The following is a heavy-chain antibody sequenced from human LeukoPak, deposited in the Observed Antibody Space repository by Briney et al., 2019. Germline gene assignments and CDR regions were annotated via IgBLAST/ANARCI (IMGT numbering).Heavy chain of an antibody. CDR3: AREYLVQGVIFYYYYMDV. CDR1: GYTFTSYD. V-gene: IGHV1-8*01. Sequence: ASVKVSCKASGYTFTSYDINWVRQATGQGLEWMGWMNPNSGNTGYAQKFQGRVTMPRNTSISTAYMELSSLRSEDTPVYYCAREYLVQGVIFYYYYMDVWGKGTTVTVSS. J-gene: IGHJ6*03. D-gene: IGHD3-10*01. CDR2: MNPNSGNT.